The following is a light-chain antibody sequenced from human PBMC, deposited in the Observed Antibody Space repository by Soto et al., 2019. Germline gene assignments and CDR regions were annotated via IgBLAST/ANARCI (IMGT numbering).Light chain of an antibody. CDR1: SSDVGGYES. V-gene: IGLV2-11*01. CDR2: DVT. J-gene: IGLJ2*01. CDR3: CSYAGSYSVV. Sequence: QSVLTQPRSVSGSPGQSVTISCTGTSSDVGGYESVSWYQQHPAKAPKLIIYDVTKRPSGVPDRFSGSKSGNTASLTISGLQAEDEADYYCCSYAGSYSVVFGGGTQLTVL.